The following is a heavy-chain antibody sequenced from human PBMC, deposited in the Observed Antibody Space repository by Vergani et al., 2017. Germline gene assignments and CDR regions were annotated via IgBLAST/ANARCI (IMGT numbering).Heavy chain of an antibody. D-gene: IGHD3-3*01. J-gene: IGHJ6*02. CDR2: LSASDRRT. V-gene: IGHV3-23*01. CDR3: GKSIGGYYTMYGVDV. Sequence: EVQLLESGGDLVQPGGSLRLSCAASGFTFIMHAMSWVRQAPGKGLEWVSTLSASDRRTHYADSVKGRFTISRDNAKSSLYLEMNSLRAEDTAFYYCGKSIGGYYTMYGVDVWGQGTTVTVSS. CDR1: GFTFIMHA.